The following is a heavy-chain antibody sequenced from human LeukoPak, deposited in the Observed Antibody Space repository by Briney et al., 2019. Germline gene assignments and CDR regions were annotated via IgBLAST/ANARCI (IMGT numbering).Heavy chain of an antibody. Sequence: GSLRLSCAASGFTFSSYGMHWVRQAPGKGLERVAVISYDGSNKYYADSVKGRFTISRDNSKNTLYLQMNSLRAEDTAVYYCARDPEQLGFFDYWGQGTLVTVSS. CDR2: ISYDGSNK. J-gene: IGHJ4*02. D-gene: IGHD6-13*01. CDR1: GFTFSSYG. V-gene: IGHV3-30*03. CDR3: ARDPEQLGFFDY.